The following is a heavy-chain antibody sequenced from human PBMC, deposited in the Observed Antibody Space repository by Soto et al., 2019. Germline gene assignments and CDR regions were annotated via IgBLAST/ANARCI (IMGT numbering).Heavy chain of an antibody. D-gene: IGHD3-22*01. CDR2: ISYDGSNK. Sequence: QVQLVESGGGVVQPGRSLRLSCAASGFTFSSYAMHWVRQAPGKGLEWVAVISYDGSNKYYADSVKGRFTISRDNSKNTLYLQMNRLRAEDTAVYYCARAMIVVGYYYYGMDVWGQGTTVTVSS. CDR3: ARAMIVVGYYYYGMDV. CDR1: GFTFSSYA. J-gene: IGHJ6*02. V-gene: IGHV3-30-3*01.